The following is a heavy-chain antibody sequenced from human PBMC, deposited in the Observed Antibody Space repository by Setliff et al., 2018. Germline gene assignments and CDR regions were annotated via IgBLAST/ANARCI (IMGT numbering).Heavy chain of an antibody. Sequence: ASVKVSCKASGFTLSDYFIHWVRQAPGQGLEWMGWINPNSGGTNYAQRFQGRVTMTRDTSISTAYMELNRLTSDDAAMYYCARAGGTYCSNGVCHNWFDPWGQGTRVTVS. CDR1: GFTLSDYF. CDR2: INPNSGGT. D-gene: IGHD2-8*01. V-gene: IGHV1-2*02. J-gene: IGHJ5*02. CDR3: ARAGGTYCSNGVCHNWFDP.